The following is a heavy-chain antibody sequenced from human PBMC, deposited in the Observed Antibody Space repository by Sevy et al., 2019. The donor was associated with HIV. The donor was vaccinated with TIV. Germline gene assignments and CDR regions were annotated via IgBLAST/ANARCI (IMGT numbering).Heavy chain of an antibody. CDR3: AKEDYSGYGFDY. J-gene: IGHJ4*02. CDR2: ISASGGST. CDR1: GFTFISYP. D-gene: IGHD5-12*01. Sequence: GGSLRLSCVASGFTFISYPMAWVRQAPGKGLEWVSTISASGGSTYYADSVKGRFTISRDNSKNMVNLEMNILRADDTALYYCAKEDYSGYGFDYWGQGTVVTVSS. V-gene: IGHV3-23*01.